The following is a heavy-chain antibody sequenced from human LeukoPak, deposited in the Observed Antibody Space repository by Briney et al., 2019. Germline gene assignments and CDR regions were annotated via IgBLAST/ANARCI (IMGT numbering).Heavy chain of an antibody. CDR3: ARVEGYCSSTSCYAFDI. CDR2: IYYSGST. V-gene: IGHV4-59*11. D-gene: IGHD2-2*01. CDR1: GGSISSHD. J-gene: IGHJ3*02. Sequence: SETLTLTCTVSGGSISSHDWSWIRQPPGKGLEWIGYIYYSGSTNYNPSLKSRVTISVETSKNQFSLKLSSVTAADTAVYYCARVEGYCSSTSCYAFDIWGQGTMVTLSS.